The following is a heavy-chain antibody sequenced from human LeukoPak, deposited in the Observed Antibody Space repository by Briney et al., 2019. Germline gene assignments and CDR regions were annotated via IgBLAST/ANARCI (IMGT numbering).Heavy chain of an antibody. V-gene: IGHV1-8*01. CDR1: GYTFTSYD. D-gene: IGHD3-22*01. CDR3: ARYYYYDSSGYYQSYTDY. CDR2: MNPNSGNT. Sequence: ASVKVSRKASGYTFTSYDINWVRQATGQGLEWMGWMNPNSGNTGYAQKFQGRVTMTRNTSMSTAYMELSSLRSEDTAVYYCARYYYYDSSGYYQSYTDYWGQGTLVTVSS. J-gene: IGHJ4*02.